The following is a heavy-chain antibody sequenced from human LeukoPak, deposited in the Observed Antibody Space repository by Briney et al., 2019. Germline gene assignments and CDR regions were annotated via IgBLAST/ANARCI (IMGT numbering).Heavy chain of an antibody. CDR1: GGSISSYY. D-gene: IGHD5-18*01. J-gene: IGHJ4*02. CDR3: ARHGSSGYSIDWPALDY. V-gene: IGHV4-59*08. Sequence: SETLSLTCTVSGGSISSYYWSWIRQPPGKGLEWIGYIYYTGSTNYSPSLKSRVTISVDTSKNQFSLKLSSVTAEDTAVYYCARHGSSGYSIDWPALDYWGQGSLVTVSS. CDR2: IYYTGST.